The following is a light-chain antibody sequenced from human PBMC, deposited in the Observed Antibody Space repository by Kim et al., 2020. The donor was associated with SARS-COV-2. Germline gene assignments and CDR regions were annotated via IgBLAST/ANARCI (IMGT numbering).Light chain of an antibody. CDR1: IIERES. CDR3: QGWDFSGSYMI. J-gene: IGLJ2*01. Sequence: SYELTQPPSVSVAPGTTARIPCGGNIIERESVHWYQQKAGQFPVLIMYYDDNRPSGIPERFSGSTSGNTATLTISKVEAGDEADYYCQGWDFSGSYMIFG. V-gene: IGLV3-21*01. CDR2: YDD.